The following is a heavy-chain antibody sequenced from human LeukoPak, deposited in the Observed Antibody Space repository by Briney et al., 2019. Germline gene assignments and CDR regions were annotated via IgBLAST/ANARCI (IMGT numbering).Heavy chain of an antibody. J-gene: IGHJ4*02. D-gene: IGHD6-19*01. CDR3: ARDWSRHSSGWSNFDY. Sequence: PGGSLRLSCAASGFTFSSYSMNWVRQAPGKGLEWVSSISSSSSYIYYADSVKGRFTISRDNAKNSLYLQMNSLRAEDTAVYYCARDWSRHSSGWSNFDYWGQGTLVTVSS. CDR2: ISSSSSYI. V-gene: IGHV3-21*01. CDR1: GFTFSSYS.